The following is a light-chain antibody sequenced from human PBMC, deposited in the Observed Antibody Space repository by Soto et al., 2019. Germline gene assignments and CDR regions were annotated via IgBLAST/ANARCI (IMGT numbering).Light chain of an antibody. J-gene: IGKJ2*01. CDR1: QTISSW. CDR2: KAS. Sequence: DIQMTQSPSTLSASVGDRVTITCRASQTISSWLAWYQQKPGKAPKVLISKASSLERGVPSRFSGSGSGTDFTLTISSLQPDDFATYFCQQYNIYPYTFGQGTKLEIK. V-gene: IGKV1-5*03. CDR3: QQYNIYPYT.